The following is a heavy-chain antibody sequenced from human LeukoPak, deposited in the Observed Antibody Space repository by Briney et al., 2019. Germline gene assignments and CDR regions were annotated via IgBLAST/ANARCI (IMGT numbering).Heavy chain of an antibody. V-gene: IGHV4-4*07. CDR1: GXSXSTYY. CDR2: IYSSGTA. Sequence: SETLSLTCAVXGXSXSTYYWTWIXXPAXXGLEWIGRIYSSGTANYNPSLKSRLTVSVDTSKNHFSLKLTSVTAADTAVYXCARGPYHFDSWGQGTLVTVSS. CDR3: ARGPYHFDS. J-gene: IGHJ4*02.